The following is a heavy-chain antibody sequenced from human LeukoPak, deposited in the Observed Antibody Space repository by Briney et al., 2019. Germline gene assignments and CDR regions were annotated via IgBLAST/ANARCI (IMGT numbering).Heavy chain of an antibody. Sequence: PSETLSLTCTVSGGSISSSSYYWGWIRQPPGKGLEWVANIKQDGSEKYYVDSVKGRFTISRDNAKNSLYLQMNSLRAEDTAVYYCASRAHFWSGPGGWGQGTLVTVSS. V-gene: IGHV3-7*01. CDR3: ASRAHFWSGPGG. CDR2: IKQDGSEK. CDR1: GGSISSSSYY. J-gene: IGHJ4*02. D-gene: IGHD3-3*02.